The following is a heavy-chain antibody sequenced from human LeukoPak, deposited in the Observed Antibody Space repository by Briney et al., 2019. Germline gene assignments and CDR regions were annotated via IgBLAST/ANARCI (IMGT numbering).Heavy chain of an antibody. Sequence: GRSLRLSCAASGFTFSTYALHWVRQAPGKGLEWVAVISYDGNNIYYVDSVKGRFTISRDNSKNTLYLQMNSLRAEDTAVYYCAREVLDTAMALGYWGQGTLVTVSS. CDR1: GFTFSTYA. V-gene: IGHV3-30-3*01. CDR3: AREVLDTAMALGY. J-gene: IGHJ4*02. D-gene: IGHD5-18*01. CDR2: ISYDGNNI.